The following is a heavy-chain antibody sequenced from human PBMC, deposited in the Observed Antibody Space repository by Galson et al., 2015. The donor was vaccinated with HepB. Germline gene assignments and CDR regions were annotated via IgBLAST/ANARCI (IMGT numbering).Heavy chain of an antibody. Sequence: SVKVSCKASGYTFTAYYVHWVRQAPGQGLEWMGRINPNSGGTNYAQKCQGRVTMTRDTSISTAYMELSRLRSDDTAVYYCARAKTKMSAMDDAFDIWGQGTMVTVSS. V-gene: IGHV1-2*06. J-gene: IGHJ3*02. CDR3: ARAKTKMSAMDDAFDI. CDR1: GYTFTAYY. D-gene: IGHD5-24*01. CDR2: INPNSGGT.